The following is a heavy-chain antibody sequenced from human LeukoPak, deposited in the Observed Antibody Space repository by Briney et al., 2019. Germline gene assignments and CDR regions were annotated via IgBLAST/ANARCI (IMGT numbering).Heavy chain of an antibody. CDR1: GFTFSSYW. CDR3: ARDHLRRGYSGYDKSFDY. J-gene: IGHJ4*02. CDR2: ISSDGSST. V-gene: IGHV3-74*01. D-gene: IGHD5-12*01. Sequence: GGALRLSCAASGFTFSSYWMHWVRQAPGKGLVWVSRISSDGSSTSYADSVKGRFTISRDNAKNTLYLQMNSLRDEDTAVYYCARDHLRRGYSGYDKSFDYWGQGTLVTVSS.